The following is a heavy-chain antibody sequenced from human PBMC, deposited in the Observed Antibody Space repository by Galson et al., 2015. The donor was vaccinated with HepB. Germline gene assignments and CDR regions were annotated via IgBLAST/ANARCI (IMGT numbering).Heavy chain of an antibody. CDR2: IWYGGSNK. V-gene: IGHV3-33*01. CDR3: ARDGGPAAPYGMDV. D-gene: IGHD6-13*01. CDR1: GFTFSSYG. J-gene: IGHJ6*02. Sequence: LRLSCAASGFTFSSYGMHWVRQAPGKGLEWVAVIWYGGSNKYYADSVKGRFTISRDNSKNTLYLQMNSLRAEDTAVYYCARDGGPAAPYGMDVWGQGTTVTVSS.